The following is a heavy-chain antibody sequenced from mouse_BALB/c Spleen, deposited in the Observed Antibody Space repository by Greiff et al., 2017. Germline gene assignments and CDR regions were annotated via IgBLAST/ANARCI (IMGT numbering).Heavy chain of an antibody. J-gene: IGHJ4*01. Sequence: QVQLQQSGAELMKPGASVKISCKATGYTFSSYWIEWVKQRPGHGLEWIGEILPGSGSTNYNEKFKGKATFTADTSSNTAYMQLSSLTSEDSAVYYCARFGYDGAMDYWGQGTSVTVSS. D-gene: IGHD2-14*01. CDR2: ILPGSGST. CDR1: GYTFSSYW. CDR3: ARFGYDGAMDY. V-gene: IGHV1-9*01.